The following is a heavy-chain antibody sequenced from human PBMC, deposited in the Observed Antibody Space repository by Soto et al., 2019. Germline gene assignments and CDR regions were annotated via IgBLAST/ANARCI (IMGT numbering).Heavy chain of an antibody. Sequence: ASVKVSCKASGYTFTSYGISWVRQAPGQGLEWMGWISAYNGNTNYAQKLQGRVTMTTDTSTSTAYMELRSLRSDDTAVYFCAREARSIAAAGSVWFDPWGQGTLVTVSS. CDR3: AREARSIAAAGSVWFDP. V-gene: IGHV1-18*01. J-gene: IGHJ5*02. CDR1: GYTFTSYG. D-gene: IGHD6-13*01. CDR2: ISAYNGNT.